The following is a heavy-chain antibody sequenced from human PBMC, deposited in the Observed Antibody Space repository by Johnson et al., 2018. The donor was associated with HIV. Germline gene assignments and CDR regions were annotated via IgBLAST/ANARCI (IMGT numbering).Heavy chain of an antibody. Sequence: QVQLVESGGGLVQPGGSLRLSCAASGFTFSSYAMSWVRQAPGKGLEWVAVLSYDGSNIYYADSVKGRFTISRDNAKNSLYLQMNSLRAEDTAVYYCARARVRYSSDVDAVDIGGQGTMVTVSS. D-gene: IGHD6-19*01. V-gene: IGHV3-30-3*01. J-gene: IGHJ3*02. CDR3: ARARVRYSSDVDAVDI. CDR1: GFTFSSYA. CDR2: LSYDGSNI.